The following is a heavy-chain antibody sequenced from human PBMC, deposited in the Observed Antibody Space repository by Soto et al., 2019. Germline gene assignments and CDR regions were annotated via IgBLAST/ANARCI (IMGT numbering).Heavy chain of an antibody. CDR3: ARDATMVRGATGCRLYGMDV. Sequence: QVQLVESGGGVVQPGRSLRLSCAASGFTFSSYAMHWVRQAPGKGLEWVAVISYDGSNKYYADSVKGRFTISRDNSKNTLYLQMNSLRAEDKDVYYCARDATMVRGATGCRLYGMDVWGQGTTVTVSS. CDR2: ISYDGSNK. V-gene: IGHV3-30-3*01. D-gene: IGHD3-10*01. CDR1: GFTFSSYA. J-gene: IGHJ6*02.